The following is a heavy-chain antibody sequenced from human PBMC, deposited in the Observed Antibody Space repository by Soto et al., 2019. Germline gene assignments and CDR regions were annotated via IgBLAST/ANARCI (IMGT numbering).Heavy chain of an antibody. CDR2: ISAYNGNT. CDR3: ARDLRGYDYNYYYYYMDV. CDR1: GHTFTSYG. V-gene: IGHV1-18*01. J-gene: IGHJ6*03. D-gene: IGHD5-12*01. Sequence: AASVKVSCKASGHTFTSYGISWVRQAPGQGLEWMGWISAYNGNTNYAQKLQGRVTTTTDTSTSTAYMELRSLRSDDTAVYYCARDLRGYDYNYYYYYMDVWGKGTTVTVSS.